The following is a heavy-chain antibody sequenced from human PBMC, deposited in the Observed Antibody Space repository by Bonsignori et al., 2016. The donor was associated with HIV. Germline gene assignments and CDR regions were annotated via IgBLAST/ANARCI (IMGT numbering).Heavy chain of an antibody. CDR3: TRSRPLGGNAFDL. V-gene: IGHV3-49*02. D-gene: IGHD1-26*01. Sequence: WIRQPPGKGLEWIGFIRSKSYGGTTEFAASVKDRFIISRDDSKGIAYLDMTGLKTDDTALFYCTRSRPLGGNAFDLWGRGTLGTVSS. J-gene: IGHJ3*01. CDR2: IRSKSYGGTT.